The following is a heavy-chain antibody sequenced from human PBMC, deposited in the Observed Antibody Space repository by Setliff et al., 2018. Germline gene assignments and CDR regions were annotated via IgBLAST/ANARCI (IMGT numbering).Heavy chain of an antibody. CDR3: VKDRYCSDASCSPDYFDY. CDR2: IYHSGST. Sequence: SETLSLTCAVSGGSISSGGYSWSWIRQPPGKGLEWIGYIYHSGSTYYNPSLKSRVTISVDTSKNQFSLKLSSVTAADTALYYCVKDRYCSDASCSPDYFDYWGQGTLVTVSS. D-gene: IGHD2-15*01. J-gene: IGHJ4*02. CDR1: GGSISSGGYS. V-gene: IGHV4-30-2*01.